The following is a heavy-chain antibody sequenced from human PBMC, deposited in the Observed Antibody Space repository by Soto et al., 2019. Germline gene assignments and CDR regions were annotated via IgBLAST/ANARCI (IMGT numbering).Heavy chain of an antibody. CDR1: NYAFTNYG. V-gene: IGHV1-18*01. CDR3: ARSYSKYFTSSESDY. CDR2: ISAYNGDT. Sequence: QVHLVQSGAEVKKPGASVRVSCKASNYAFTNYGVTWVRQAPGQGLQWMGWISAYNGDTDYAQTLQGRLTLTTDSSTNTAYRDLRSLRSDDTAVYYCARSYSKYFTSSESDYWGQGTLVTVST. D-gene: IGHD3-9*01. J-gene: IGHJ4*02.